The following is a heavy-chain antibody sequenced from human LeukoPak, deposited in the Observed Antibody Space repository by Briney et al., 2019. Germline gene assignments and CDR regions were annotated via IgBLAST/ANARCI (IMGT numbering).Heavy chain of an antibody. CDR1: GYTFTGYY. CDR3: VRDVYSNGWYEDS. J-gene: IGHJ4*02. D-gene: IGHD6-19*01. V-gene: IGHV1/OR15-2*02. CDR2: TNPYNGNA. Sequence: ASVKVSCKASGYTFTGYYMHWVRQAPGQGLEWLGWTNPYNGNANYAQKLQGRVSMTTDTSTSTAYMELRSLRSDDTAVYYCVRDVYSNGWYEDSWGQGTLVTVSS.